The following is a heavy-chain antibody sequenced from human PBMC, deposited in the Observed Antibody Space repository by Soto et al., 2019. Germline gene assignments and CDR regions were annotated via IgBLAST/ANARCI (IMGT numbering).Heavy chain of an antibody. CDR3: AKKVNSGSGSQYFDY. Sequence: GSLRLSCVASGXPFSSYSMSWVRQAPGKGLEWVSGFRAGGDDGTTYYADSVKGRFTISRDNSKNTLFLQMNSMRAEDTAIYYCAKKVNSGSGSQYFDYFGQGTLGTVS. CDR1: GXPFSSYS. V-gene: IGHV3-23*01. D-gene: IGHD3-10*01. J-gene: IGHJ4*02. CDR2: FRAGGDDGTT.